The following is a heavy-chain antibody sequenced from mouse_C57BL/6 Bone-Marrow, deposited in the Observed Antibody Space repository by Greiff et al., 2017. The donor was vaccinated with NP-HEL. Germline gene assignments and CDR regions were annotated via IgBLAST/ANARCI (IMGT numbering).Heavy chain of an antibody. V-gene: IGHV5-6*01. CDR3: ARQGYGY. CDR1: GFTFSSYG. CDR2: ISSGGSYT. Sequence: EVKLVESGGDLVKPGGSLKLSCAASGFTFSSYGMSWVRQTPDKRLEWVATISSGGSYTYYPDSVKGRFTISRDNAENTLYLQMSSLKSEDTAMYYCARQGYGYWGQGTTLTVSS. D-gene: IGHD1-1*02. J-gene: IGHJ2*01.